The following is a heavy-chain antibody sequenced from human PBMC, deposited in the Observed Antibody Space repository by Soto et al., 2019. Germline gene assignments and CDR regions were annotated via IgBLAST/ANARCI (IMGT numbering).Heavy chain of an antibody. V-gene: IGHV4-39*01. D-gene: IGHD3-22*01. Sequence: SETLSLTCTVSGDSITSSVYYWDWIRQPPGKGLEWIGSIYYNGDTYYTPSLKSRVTISIHTSKIQFSLRLTSVTAADTALYYCARMVGSSGLDDWGQGARVTVSS. CDR1: GDSITSSVYY. J-gene: IGHJ4*02. CDR2: IYYNGDT. CDR3: ARMVGSSGLDD.